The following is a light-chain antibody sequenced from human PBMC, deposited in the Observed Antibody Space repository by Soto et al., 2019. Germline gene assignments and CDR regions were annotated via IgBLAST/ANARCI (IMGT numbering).Light chain of an antibody. J-gene: IGKJ5*01. CDR2: WAS. CDR1: QSVFFSSNNKNY. Sequence: DIVMTQSPDSLAVSLGETATINCKSSQSVFFSSNNKNYLAWYQQKPGQSPNLLIYWASTRESGVPDRFSGSGSGTDFTLTISSLQAEDVAVYFCQQYYSSITFGQGTRLENK. V-gene: IGKV4-1*01. CDR3: QQYYSSIT.